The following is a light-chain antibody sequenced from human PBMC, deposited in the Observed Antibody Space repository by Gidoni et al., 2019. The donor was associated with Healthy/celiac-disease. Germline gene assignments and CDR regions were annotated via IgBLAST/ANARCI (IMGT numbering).Light chain of an antibody. V-gene: IGKV1-39*01. CDR2: TAS. Sequence: DIQMTQSPSSLSASVGERVTITCRASQNISSYLNWYQQKPGKAPKFLIYTASSLQSGVPSRFSGSGSGTDFTLTISSLQPEDFATYHCQQSYRTPWTFGPGTKVDIK. J-gene: IGKJ3*01. CDR3: QQSYRTPWT. CDR1: QNISSY.